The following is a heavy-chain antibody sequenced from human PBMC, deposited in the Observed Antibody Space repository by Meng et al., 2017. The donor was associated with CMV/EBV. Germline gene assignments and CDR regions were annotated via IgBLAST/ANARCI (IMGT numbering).Heavy chain of an antibody. Sequence: QVQLVQSGAEVKKPGASVKVSCKASGYTFTGYGIHWVRQAPGQRLEWMGWINAGDGRRKYSQKFQDRVTITRDTSASTAYMELSSLRSEDTAVYYCARGNGVAHDYWGQGTLVTVSS. CDR1: GYTFTGYG. CDR3: ARGNGVAHDY. CDR2: INAGDGRR. J-gene: IGHJ4*02. D-gene: IGHD3-3*01. V-gene: IGHV1-3*01.